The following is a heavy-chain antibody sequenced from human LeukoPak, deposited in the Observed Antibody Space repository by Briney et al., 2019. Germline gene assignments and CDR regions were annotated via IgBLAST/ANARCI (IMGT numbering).Heavy chain of an antibody. CDR1: GFPFSNNV. Sequence: GGSLRLSCAASGFPFSNNVMGWVRQAPGRGLDWLSAISGSGGSTYYADSVKGRFTISRDNSKNMLYLQMNSLRAEDTAVYYCAKTFPYGTTWFGFCDYWGQGALVTVSS. CDR3: AKTFPYGTTWFGFCDY. V-gene: IGHV3-23*01. D-gene: IGHD3-10*01. J-gene: IGHJ4*02. CDR2: ISGSGGST.